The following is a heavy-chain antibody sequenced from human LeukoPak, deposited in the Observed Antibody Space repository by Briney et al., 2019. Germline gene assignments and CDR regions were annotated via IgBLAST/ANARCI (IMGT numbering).Heavy chain of an antibody. CDR1: GFTFSSYG. CDR3: ARWIVATIDAFDI. D-gene: IGHD5-12*01. V-gene: IGHV3-30*02. Sequence: PGGSLRLSCAASGFTFSSYGMHWVRQAPGKGLEWVAFIRYDGSNKYYADSVKGRFTISRDNAKNSLYLQMNSLRAEDTAVYYCARWIVATIDAFDIWGQGTMVTVSS. CDR2: IRYDGSNK. J-gene: IGHJ3*02.